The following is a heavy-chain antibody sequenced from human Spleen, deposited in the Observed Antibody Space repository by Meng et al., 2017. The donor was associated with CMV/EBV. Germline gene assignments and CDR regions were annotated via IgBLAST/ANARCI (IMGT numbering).Heavy chain of an antibody. V-gene: IGHV3-74*01. Sequence: GGSLRLSCAASGYTFSTYWMHWVRQAPGKGLVWVSRISSDGSSTSYADSVKGRFTISRDNAKNTLYLQMNSLRAEDTAVYHCVRGGGGLNWLDSWGQGTLVTVSS. J-gene: IGHJ5*01. CDR2: ISSDGSST. CDR1: GYTFSTYW. D-gene: IGHD4-23*01. CDR3: VRGGGGLNWLDS.